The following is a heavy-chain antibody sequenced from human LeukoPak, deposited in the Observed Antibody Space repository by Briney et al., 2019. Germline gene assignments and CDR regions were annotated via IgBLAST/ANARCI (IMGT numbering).Heavy chain of an antibody. J-gene: IGHJ4*02. Sequence: PSETLSLTCAVYGGSFSGYYWSWIRQPPGKGLEWIGEINHSGSTNYNPSLKSRVTISVDTSKNQFSPKLSSVTAADTAVYYCARGHWGILTGYYNYWGQGTLVTVSS. CDR2: INHSGST. D-gene: IGHD3-9*01. CDR3: ARGHWGILTGYYNY. V-gene: IGHV4-34*01. CDR1: GGSFSGYY.